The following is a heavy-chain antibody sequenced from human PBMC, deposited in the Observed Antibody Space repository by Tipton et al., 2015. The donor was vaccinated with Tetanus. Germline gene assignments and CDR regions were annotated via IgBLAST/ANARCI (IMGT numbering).Heavy chain of an antibody. V-gene: IGHV4-59*02. Sequence: TLSLTCTVSGDSVSGYYWSWIRQPPGKGLEWVGYVYYTGDTNYNPSLKSRVTISMDRSENQISLKMTSVTAADTAVYYCVRGRGLGAYSFGFEFWGQGAQVIVSS. CDR3: VRGRGLGAYSFGFEF. CDR1: GDSVSGYY. J-gene: IGHJ4*02. D-gene: IGHD5-18*01. CDR2: VYYTGDT.